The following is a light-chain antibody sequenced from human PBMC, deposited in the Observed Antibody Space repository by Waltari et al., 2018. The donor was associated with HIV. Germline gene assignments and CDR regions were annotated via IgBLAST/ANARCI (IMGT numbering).Light chain of an antibody. J-gene: IGLJ3*02. Sequence: QSALTQPPSASGSPGQSVTISCTGTSNHVGGYNYVSWYQQHPGKAPKLMIYEVSKRPSGVPDRFSGSKSGNTASLTVSRLQAEDEADYYCSSYAGSNNLVFGGGTKLTVL. CDR2: EVS. CDR3: SSYAGSNNLV. CDR1: SNHVGGYNY. V-gene: IGLV2-8*01.